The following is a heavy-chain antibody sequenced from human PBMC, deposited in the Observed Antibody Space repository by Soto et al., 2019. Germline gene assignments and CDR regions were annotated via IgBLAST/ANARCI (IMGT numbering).Heavy chain of an antibody. J-gene: IGHJ6*02. CDR1: GGTFSSYA. Sequence: QVQLVQSGAEVKKPGSSVKVSCKASGGTFSSYAISWVRQAPGQGLEWMGGIIPIFGTANYAQKFQGRVTIPAADSASTVYMELGSLRSEATAVYYCASELDLGYCSGGRCYFGYYGMDVWGQGTTVTVSS. V-gene: IGHV1-69*01. CDR3: ASELDLGYCSGGRCYFGYYGMDV. D-gene: IGHD2-15*01. CDR2: IIPIFGTA.